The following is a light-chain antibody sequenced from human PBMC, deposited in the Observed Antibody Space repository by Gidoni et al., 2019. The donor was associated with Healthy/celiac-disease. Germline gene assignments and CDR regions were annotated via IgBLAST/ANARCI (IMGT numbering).Light chain of an antibody. CDR2: AAS. CDR3: QQRYSTPLT. Sequence: DIQMNQPPPSLSASVGDRVTITCRASQSISSYLNWYQQKPGKAPKLLIYAASSLQTGVPSRFSGSGSGTDFTLTISSLQPEDFAAYYCQQRYSTPLTFGQGTRLEIK. V-gene: IGKV1-39*01. CDR1: QSISSY. J-gene: IGKJ5*01.